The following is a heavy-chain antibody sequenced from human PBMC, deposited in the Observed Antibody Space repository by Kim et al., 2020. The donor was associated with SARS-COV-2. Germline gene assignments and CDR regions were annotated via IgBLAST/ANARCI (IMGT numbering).Heavy chain of an antibody. Sequence: DGSNKYYADSVKGRFTISRDNSKNTLYLQMNSLRAEDTAVYYCAKGDYGNWGQGTLVTVSS. D-gene: IGHD4-17*01. CDR3: AKGDYGN. V-gene: IGHV3-30*02. CDR2: DGSNK. J-gene: IGHJ4*02.